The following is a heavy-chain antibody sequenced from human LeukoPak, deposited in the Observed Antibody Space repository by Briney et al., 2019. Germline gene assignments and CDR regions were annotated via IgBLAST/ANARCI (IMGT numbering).Heavy chain of an antibody. CDR1: GGFVYSYY. CDR2: VYYSGST. CDR3: ARHTNSAVIIGDWFDP. V-gene: IGHV4-59*08. D-gene: IGHD1-26*01. Sequence: SEALSLTCTVSGGFVYSYYWSWIRQPPGKGREWIGYVYYSGSTNYSPSLKSRVTISVDTSKSQFSLKLTSVTAADTAMYYCARHTNSAVIIGDWFDPWGQGTLVTVSS. J-gene: IGHJ5*02.